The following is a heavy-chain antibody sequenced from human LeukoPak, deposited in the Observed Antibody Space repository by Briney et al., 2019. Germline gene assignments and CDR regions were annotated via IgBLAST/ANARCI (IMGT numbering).Heavy chain of an antibody. CDR3: AREEYYGSGSYMRYFYYYDTDV. Sequence: GGSLRLSCAASGFTISTYGMNWVRQAPGEGLEWVSHISGSDSLKYYADSVKGRFTISRDNAKNSLYLQMNTLRAEDTAVYYCAREEYYGSGSYMRYFYYYDTDVWGKGTTVTVSS. CDR1: GFTISTYG. CDR2: ISGSDSLK. D-gene: IGHD3-10*01. V-gene: IGHV3-48*03. J-gene: IGHJ6*04.